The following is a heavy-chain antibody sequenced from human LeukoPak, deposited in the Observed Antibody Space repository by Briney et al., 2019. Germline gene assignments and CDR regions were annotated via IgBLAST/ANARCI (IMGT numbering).Heavy chain of an antibody. CDR2: IRYDGSNK. CDR1: GFAFSSYG. CDR3: ARLSFEQHPPGPNDLQY. Sequence: GSLRLSCAASGFAFSSYGMHWVRQAPGKGLEWVAFIRYDGSNKYYADSVKGRFTISRDNSKNTLYLQMNSLRAEDTAVYYCARLSFEQHPPGPNDLQYWGQGTLVTVSS. D-gene: IGHD1-1*01. V-gene: IGHV3-30*02. J-gene: IGHJ1*01.